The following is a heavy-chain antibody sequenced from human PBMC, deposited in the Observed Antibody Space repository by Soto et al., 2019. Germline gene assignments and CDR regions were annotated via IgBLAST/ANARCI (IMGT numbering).Heavy chain of an antibody. CDR2: ISGSGGST. Sequence: LSLTCAASGFTFSSYAMSWVRQAPGKGLEWVSAISGSGGSTYYADSVKGRFTISRDNSKNTLYLQMNSLRAEDTAVYYCAKVAVFDDYIWGSYRLNFDYWGQGTLVTVSS. V-gene: IGHV3-23*01. D-gene: IGHD3-16*02. CDR3: AKVAVFDDYIWGSYRLNFDY. J-gene: IGHJ4*02. CDR1: GFTFSSYA.